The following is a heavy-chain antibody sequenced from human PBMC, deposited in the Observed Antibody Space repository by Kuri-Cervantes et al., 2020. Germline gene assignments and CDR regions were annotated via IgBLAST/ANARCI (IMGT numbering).Heavy chain of an antibody. J-gene: IGHJ4*02. V-gene: IGHV4-34*01. Sequence: SETLSLTCTVSGGSISSYYWSWIRQPPGKGLEWIGEINHSGSTNYNPSLKSRVTISVDTSKNQFSLKLSSVTAADTAVYYCARGPTGGYSFDYWGQGTLVTVSS. CDR2: INHSGST. CDR3: ARGPTGGYSFDY. D-gene: IGHD2-2*03. CDR1: GGSISSYY.